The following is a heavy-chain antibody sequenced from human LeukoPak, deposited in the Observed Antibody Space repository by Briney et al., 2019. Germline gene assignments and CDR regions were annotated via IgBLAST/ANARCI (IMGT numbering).Heavy chain of an antibody. CDR1: GSTFSSYA. Sequence: GGSLRLSCAASGSTFSSYAMSWVRQAPGKGLEWVSAISGSGGSTYYADSVKGRFTISRDNSKNTLYLQMNSLRAEDTAVYYCAKDESGFYDCVWGSYRQNPVTPYFDYWGQGTLVTVSS. CDR3: AKDESGFYDCVWGSYRQNPVTPYFDY. V-gene: IGHV3-23*01. J-gene: IGHJ4*02. CDR2: ISGSGGST. D-gene: IGHD3-16*02.